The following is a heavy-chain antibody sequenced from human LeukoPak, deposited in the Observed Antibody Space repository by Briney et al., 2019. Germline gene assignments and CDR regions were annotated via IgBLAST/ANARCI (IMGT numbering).Heavy chain of an antibody. CDR1: GYTFTSYG. J-gene: IGHJ5*02. D-gene: IGHD3-10*01. CDR3: ARVGLSDYGSGSPRPVGWFDP. CDR2: ISAYNGNT. Sequence: GASVNVSCKASGYTFTSYGISWVRQAPGQGLEWMGRISAYNGNTNYAQKLQGRVTMTTDTSTSTAYMELRSLRSEDTAVYYCARVGLSDYGSGSPRPVGWFDPWGQGTLVTVSS. V-gene: IGHV1-18*01.